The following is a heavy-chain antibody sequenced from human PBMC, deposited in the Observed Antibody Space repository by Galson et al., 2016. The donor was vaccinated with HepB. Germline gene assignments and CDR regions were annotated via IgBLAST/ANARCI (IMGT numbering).Heavy chain of an antibody. D-gene: IGHD2-15*01. J-gene: IGHJ3*01. CDR2: IKEDGSEQ. Sequence: SLRLSCAASGFTFSRSWMTWVRQAPGKGLEWVANIKEDGSEQFYVDSVKGRFTISRDNAKSSLYLHMNSLRAQDTAVYHCARDPAQRSCNGANCWGAFDVWGQGTKVTVSS. V-gene: IGHV3-7*01. CDR3: ARDPAQRSCNGANCWGAFDV. CDR1: GFTFSRSW.